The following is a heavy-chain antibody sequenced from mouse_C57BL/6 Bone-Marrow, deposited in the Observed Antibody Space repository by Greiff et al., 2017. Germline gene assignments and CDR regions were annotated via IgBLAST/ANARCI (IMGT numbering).Heavy chain of an antibody. Sequence: VQLQQSGAELVRPGASVTLSCTASGFNIKDDYMHWVKQRPEQGLEWLGWLDPENGDTEYASMFQGKATITADTASNTAYLQLSSLTSEDTAVYYCTTPYGNFYFDYWGQGTTLTVSS. CDR1: GFNIKDDY. V-gene: IGHV14-4*01. CDR2: LDPENGDT. D-gene: IGHD2-1*01. CDR3: TTPYGNFYFDY. J-gene: IGHJ2*01.